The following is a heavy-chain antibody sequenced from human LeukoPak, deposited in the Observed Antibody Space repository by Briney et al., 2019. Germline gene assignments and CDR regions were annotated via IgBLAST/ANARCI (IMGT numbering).Heavy chain of an antibody. CDR1: GFTFSSYS. J-gene: IGHJ6*03. D-gene: IGHD3-10*01. Sequence: PGGSLRLSCADSGFTFSSYSMNWVRQAPGKGLEWVSSISSSSSYIYYADSVKGRFTISRDNAKNSLYLQMNSLRAEDTAVYYCARGTYYYGSGSYYFAYMDVWGKGTTVTVSS. CDR3: ARGTYYYGSGSYYFAYMDV. CDR2: ISSSSSYI. V-gene: IGHV3-21*01.